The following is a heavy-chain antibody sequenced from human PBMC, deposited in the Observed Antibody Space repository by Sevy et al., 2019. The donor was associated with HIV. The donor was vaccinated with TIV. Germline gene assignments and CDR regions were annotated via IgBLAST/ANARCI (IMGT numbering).Heavy chain of an antibody. J-gene: IGHJ3*02. V-gene: IGHV3-15*01. Sequence: GGSLRRSCAASGFTFSIIYMNWVRQSPGKGLEWVGRMKSKTDGGTTDYAAPVKDRFTMSRDDSKNTLYLQMNSLKADDTAVYYCTTVGFPNWGSEAFHIWGQGTMVTVSS. D-gene: IGHD3-16*01. CDR2: MKSKTDGGTT. CDR3: TTVGFPNWGSEAFHI. CDR1: GFTFSIIY.